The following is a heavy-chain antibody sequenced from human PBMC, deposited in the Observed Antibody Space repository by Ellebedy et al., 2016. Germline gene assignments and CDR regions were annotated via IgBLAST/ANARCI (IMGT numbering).Heavy chain of an antibody. D-gene: IGHD2-15*01. Sequence: GGSLRLSCAASGFTFSSYSMNWVRQASGKGLEWVSSISSSSSYIYYADSVKGRFTISRDNAKNSLYLQMNSLRAEDTAVYYCARDLGGYCSGGSCSNGDYWGRGTLVTVSS. V-gene: IGHV3-21*01. CDR1: GFTFSSYS. CDR3: ARDLGGYCSGGSCSNGDY. J-gene: IGHJ4*02. CDR2: ISSSSSYI.